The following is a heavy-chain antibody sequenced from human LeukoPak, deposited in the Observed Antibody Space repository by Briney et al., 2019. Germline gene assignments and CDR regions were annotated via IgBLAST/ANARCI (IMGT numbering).Heavy chain of an antibody. V-gene: IGHV3-23*01. CDR1: GFIFIDYG. D-gene: IGHD1-1*01. CDR2: ISGSGSST. CDR3: ARGARYSYFDY. Sequence: AGGSLRLSCAASGFIFIDYGMSWVRQAPGKGLEWVSVISGSGSSTYYADSVKGRCTISRDNSKNTLFLQMNSLRAEDTAVYYCARGARYSYFDYWGQGTLVTVSS. J-gene: IGHJ4*02.